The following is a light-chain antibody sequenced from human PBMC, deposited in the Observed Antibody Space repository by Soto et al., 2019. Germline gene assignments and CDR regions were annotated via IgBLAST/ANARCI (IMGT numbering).Light chain of an antibody. V-gene: IGLV6-57*02. CDR1: SGSIASNY. CDR3: QSYDSSNQGV. J-gene: IGLJ2*01. CDR2: EDN. Sequence: NFMLTQPHSVSESPGKTVTISCTGSSGSIASNYVQWYQQRPGSAPTTVIYEDNQRPSGVLDRFSGSIDSSSNSASLTISGLKTEDEADYYCQSYDSSNQGVFGGGTKLTVL.